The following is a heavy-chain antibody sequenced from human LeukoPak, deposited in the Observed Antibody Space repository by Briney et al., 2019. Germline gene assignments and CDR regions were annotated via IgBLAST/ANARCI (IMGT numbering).Heavy chain of an antibody. V-gene: IGHV4-34*01. D-gene: IGHD3-3*01. CDR2: INHSGST. Sequence: SETLSLTCAVYGGSFSGYYWSWIRQPPGKGLEWIGEINHSGSTNYSPSLKSRFTISVVTSKYRFSLKLSSVTAADTAVYYCARTASVTIFGVATYYFDYWGQGTLVTVSS. J-gene: IGHJ4*02. CDR1: GGSFSGYY. CDR3: ARTASVTIFGVATYYFDY.